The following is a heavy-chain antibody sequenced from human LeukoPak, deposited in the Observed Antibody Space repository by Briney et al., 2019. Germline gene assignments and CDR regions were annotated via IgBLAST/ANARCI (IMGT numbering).Heavy chain of an antibody. D-gene: IGHD2-21*02. Sequence: PGGSLRLSCAASGFPFTTYGMHWVRQAPGKGLEWVAVIWYDASEKYYADSVRDRFTISRDSSKNMVYLQMNYLRAEDTAVYYCAKDQCGGDCATICHFDYWGQGTLVTVS. CDR1: GFPFTTYG. CDR3: AKDQCGGDCATICHFDY. CDR2: IWYDASEK. V-gene: IGHV3-33*03. J-gene: IGHJ4*02.